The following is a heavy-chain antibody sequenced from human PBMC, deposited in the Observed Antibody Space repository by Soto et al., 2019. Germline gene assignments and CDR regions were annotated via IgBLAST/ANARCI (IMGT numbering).Heavy chain of an antibody. D-gene: IGHD6-19*01. CDR1: GFTFSSYT. CDR3: ARESIAVAGTASYCMDV. CDR2: ISSSSSYI. Sequence: GGSLRLSCAASGFTFSSYTMNWVRQAPGKGLEWVSSISSSSSYIYYADSVKGRFTISRDNAKNSLYLQMNSLRAEDTAVYYCARESIAVAGTASYCMDVWGQGTTVTVSS. J-gene: IGHJ6*02. V-gene: IGHV3-21*01.